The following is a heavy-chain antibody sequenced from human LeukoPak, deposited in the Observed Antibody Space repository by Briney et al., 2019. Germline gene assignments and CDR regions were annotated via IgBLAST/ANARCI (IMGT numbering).Heavy chain of an antibody. D-gene: IGHD4-17*01. J-gene: IGHJ4*02. CDR1: GGSIRSSSCY. CDR3: ARDEYGLIDY. CDR2: IYYTGST. Sequence: SETLSLTCTVSGGSIRSSSCYWGWIRQPPGKGLAWIGSIYYTGSTYYNPSLKSRVTISVDTSKNQFSLKLSSVTAADTAVYYCARDEYGLIDYWGQGTLVTVSS. V-gene: IGHV4-39*02.